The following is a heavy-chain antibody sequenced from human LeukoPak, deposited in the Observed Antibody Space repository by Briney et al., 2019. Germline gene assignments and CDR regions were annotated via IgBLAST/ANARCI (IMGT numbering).Heavy chain of an antibody. Sequence: GASVKVPCKASGYTFTSYDINWVRQATGQGLEWMGWMNPNSGNTGYAQKFQGSVTMTRNTSISTAYMELSSLRSEDTAVYYCARVSHRVDTAMVGGYWGQGTLVTVSS. CDR1: GYTFTSYD. CDR3: ARVSHRVDTAMVGGY. D-gene: IGHD5-18*01. J-gene: IGHJ4*02. V-gene: IGHV1-8*01. CDR2: MNPNSGNT.